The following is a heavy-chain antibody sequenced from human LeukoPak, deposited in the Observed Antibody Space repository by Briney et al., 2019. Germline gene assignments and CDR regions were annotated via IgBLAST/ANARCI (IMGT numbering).Heavy chain of an antibody. CDR2: ISYDGSNK. CDR1: GFTFSSYA. Sequence: GGSLRLSCAASGFTFSSYAMHWVRQAPGKGLEWVAVISYDGSNKYYADSVKGRFTISRDNSKNTLYLQMNSLRAEDTAVYYCARDLIHYDSSGYLDYWGQGTLVTVSS. CDR3: ARDLIHYDSSGYLDY. V-gene: IGHV3-30*04. D-gene: IGHD3-22*01. J-gene: IGHJ4*02.